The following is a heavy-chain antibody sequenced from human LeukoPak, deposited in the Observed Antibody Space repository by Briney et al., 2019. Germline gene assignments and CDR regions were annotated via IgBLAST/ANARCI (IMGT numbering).Heavy chain of an antibody. J-gene: IGHJ2*01. CDR3: ARVSSSWYQDWYFDL. Sequence: SGTLSLTCAVSGDSISSSNWWNWVRQPPGKGLEWIGEIYHSGSTHYNPSLKSRITISVDKSKNQFSLKLSSVTAADTAVYYCARVSSSWYQDWYFDLWGRGTLVTVSS. D-gene: IGHD6-13*01. CDR2: IYHSGST. CDR1: GDSISSSNW. V-gene: IGHV4-4*02.